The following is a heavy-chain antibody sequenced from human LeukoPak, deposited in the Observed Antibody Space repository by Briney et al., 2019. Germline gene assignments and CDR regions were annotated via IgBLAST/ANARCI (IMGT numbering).Heavy chain of an antibody. CDR2: IYHSGST. CDR1: GDSISSYY. D-gene: IGHD6-19*01. J-gene: IGHJ6*03. CDR3: ARDLNGIAVAGRGHYYYYYMDV. V-gene: IGHV4-4*02. Sequence: SETLSLTCTVSGDSISSYYWSWVRQPPGKGLEWIGEIYHSGSTNYNPSLKSRVTISVDKSKNQFSLKLSSVTAADTAVYYCARDLNGIAVAGRGHYYYYYMDVWGKGTTVTVSS.